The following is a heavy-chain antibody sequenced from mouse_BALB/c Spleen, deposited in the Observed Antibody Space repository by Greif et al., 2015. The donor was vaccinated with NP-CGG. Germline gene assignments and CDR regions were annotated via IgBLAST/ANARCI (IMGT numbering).Heavy chain of an antibody. CDR2: INPSTGYT. V-gene: IGHV1-7*01. CDR1: GYTFTSYW. J-gene: IGHJ4*01. D-gene: IGHD1-1*01. CDR3: ASSCYYGSSYYAMDY. Sequence: VQLQQPGAELAKPGASVKMSCKASGYTFTSYWMHWVKQRPGQGLEWIGYINPSTGYTEYNQKFKDKATLTADKSSSTAYMKLSSLSPEDSAVYYCASSCYYGSSYYAMDYWGQRTSVTVSS.